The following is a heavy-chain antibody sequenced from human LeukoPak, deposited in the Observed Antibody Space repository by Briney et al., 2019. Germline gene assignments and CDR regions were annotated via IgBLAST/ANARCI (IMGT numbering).Heavy chain of an antibody. Sequence: PGGSLRLSCAASGFTFSSYWMSWVRQAPGKGLEWVANIKQDGSEKYYVDSVKGRLTISRDNAKNSLYLQMNSLRAEDTAVYYCARGDGYNFFDYWGQGTLVTVSS. CDR2: IKQDGSEK. CDR3: ARGDGYNFFDY. CDR1: GFTFSSYW. J-gene: IGHJ4*02. D-gene: IGHD5-24*01. V-gene: IGHV3-7*01.